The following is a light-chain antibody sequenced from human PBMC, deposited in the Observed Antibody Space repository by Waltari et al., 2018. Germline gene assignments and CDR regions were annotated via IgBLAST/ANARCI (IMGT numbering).Light chain of an antibody. Sequence: QSVLTQPPSVSGAPGQRVTISCTGSSSNIGAGYDVHWYQQLPGTAPKLLIYGNSHRPAGVPARFSGTKSGTSASLASTGLQAEDEADYYCQSYDSSHVVFGGGTKLTVL. J-gene: IGLJ2*01. CDR2: GNS. CDR1: SSNIGAGYD. CDR3: QSYDSSHVV. V-gene: IGLV1-40*01.